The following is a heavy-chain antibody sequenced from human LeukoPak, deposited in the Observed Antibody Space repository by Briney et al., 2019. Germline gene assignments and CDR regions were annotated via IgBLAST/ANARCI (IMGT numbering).Heavy chain of an antibody. CDR2: ISSTSSYI. V-gene: IGHV3-21*01. CDR3: ARDARGFDY. D-gene: IGHD2-15*01. Sequence: GGSLRLSCAASGFSFSGYSMNWVRQAPGKGLEWVSSISSTSSYIRYADSVKGRFTISRDNAKNPLFLQMNSLRAEDTAVYYCARDARGFDYWGQGTLVTVSS. CDR1: GFSFSGYS. J-gene: IGHJ4*02.